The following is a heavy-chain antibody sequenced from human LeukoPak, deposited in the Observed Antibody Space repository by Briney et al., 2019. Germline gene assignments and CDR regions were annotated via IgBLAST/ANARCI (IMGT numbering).Heavy chain of an antibody. V-gene: IGHV3-23*01. Sequence: SGGSLRLSCAASGFTFSNYAMTWVRQAPGKGLEWVSGMNGNGGTTHYADSVKGRFTISRDNSKNTLYLHMNSLRAEDTAVYYCAKKLSGWYYFDYWGQGTLVTVSS. CDR1: GFTFSNYA. CDR2: MNGNGGTT. D-gene: IGHD6-19*01. J-gene: IGHJ4*02. CDR3: AKKLSGWYYFDY.